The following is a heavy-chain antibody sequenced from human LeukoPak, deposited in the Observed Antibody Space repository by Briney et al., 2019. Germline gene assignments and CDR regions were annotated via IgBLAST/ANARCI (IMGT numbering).Heavy chain of an antibody. D-gene: IGHD2-2*01. J-gene: IGHJ6*02. CDR2: ISAYNGNR. CDR1: GYTFTSYG. Sequence: ASVKVSCKASGYTFTSYGISWVRQAPGQGLEWMGWISAYNGNRNYAQKLQGRVTMTTDTSASTAYMELRSLRSDDTAVYYCARDPCSSTSCYEVYYYGMDVWGQGTTVTVSS. V-gene: IGHV1-18*01. CDR3: ARDPCSSTSCYEVYYYGMDV.